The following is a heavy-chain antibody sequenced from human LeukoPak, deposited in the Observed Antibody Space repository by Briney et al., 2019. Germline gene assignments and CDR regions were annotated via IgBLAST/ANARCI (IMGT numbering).Heavy chain of an antibody. J-gene: IGHJ3*02. V-gene: IGHV4-34*01. CDR1: GGSFSGYY. CDR2: INHSGST. D-gene: IGHD6-19*01. CDR3: ASGSGWPDAFDI. Sequence: SETLSLTCAVYGGSFSGYYWSWIRQPPGKGLEWIGEINHSGSTNYNPSLKSRVTISVDTSKNQFSLKLSSVTAADTAVYYCASGSGWPDAFDIWGQGTMVTVSS.